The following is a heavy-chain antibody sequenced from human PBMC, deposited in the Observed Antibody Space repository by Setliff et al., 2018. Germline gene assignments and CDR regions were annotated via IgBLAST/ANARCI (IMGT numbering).Heavy chain of an antibody. CDR3: ASIDWGENFYNMDV. CDR2: IYGDGTIT. J-gene: IGHJ6*03. V-gene: IGHV3-74*01. Sequence: GVSLRLSCGASGFTFRKYWMYWVRQVPGKGLVWVSRIYGDGTITDYADSVKGRFTISRDNAKSTLYLQMNSLRGEDTAVYFCASIDWGENFYNMDVWGKGTTVTVSS. D-gene: IGHD7-27*01. CDR1: GFTFRKYW.